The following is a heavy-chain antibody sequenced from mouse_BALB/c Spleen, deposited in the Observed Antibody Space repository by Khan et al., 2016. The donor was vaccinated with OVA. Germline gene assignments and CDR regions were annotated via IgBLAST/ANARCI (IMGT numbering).Heavy chain of an antibody. CDR2: ISSGSSTI. CDR3: ARSGGNFHWYFDV. J-gene: IGHJ1*01. Sequence: EVQLLESGGGLVQPGGSRKLSCAVSGFTFSSFGMHWVRQAPKKGLEWVAYISSGSSTIYYVDTVKGRFTISRDNPKNTLFLQMTSLRSEDTAMYYCARSGGNFHWYFDVWGAGTSVTVSS. CDR1: GFTFSSFG. D-gene: IGHD2-1*01. V-gene: IGHV5-17*02.